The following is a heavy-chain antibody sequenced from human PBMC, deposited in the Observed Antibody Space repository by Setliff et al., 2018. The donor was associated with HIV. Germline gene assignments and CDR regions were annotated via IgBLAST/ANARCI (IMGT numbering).Heavy chain of an antibody. D-gene: IGHD3-9*01. Sequence: SETLSLTCDVSGDSISDGYFWAWIRQTPGKGPEWIATINHTGDTYYNPSLKSRVTISVDTSKNQFSLKMRAVTAADTAVYFCARVPIILRIPPSLPAYNLFDAWGQGTLVTVS. CDR3: ARVPIILRIPPSLPAYNLFDA. CDR1: GDSISDGYF. J-gene: IGHJ5*02. CDR2: INHTGDT. V-gene: IGHV4-38-2*01.